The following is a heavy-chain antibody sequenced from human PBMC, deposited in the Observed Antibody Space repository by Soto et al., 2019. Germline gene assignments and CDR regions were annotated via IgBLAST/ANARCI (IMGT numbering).Heavy chain of an antibody. V-gene: IGHV1-24*01. Sequence: ASVTVSCKVSGYTLTELSMHWVRQAPGKGLEWMGGFDPEDGETIYAQKFQGRVTMTEDTSTDTAYMELSSLRSEDTAVYYCATGTSYCSGGSCYGWFDPWGQGTLVTVSS. CDR2: FDPEDGET. CDR3: ATGTSYCSGGSCYGWFDP. CDR1: GYTLTELS. J-gene: IGHJ5*02. D-gene: IGHD2-15*01.